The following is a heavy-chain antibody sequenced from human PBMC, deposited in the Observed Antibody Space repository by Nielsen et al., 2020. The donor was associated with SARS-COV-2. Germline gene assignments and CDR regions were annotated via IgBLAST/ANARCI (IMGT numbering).Heavy chain of an antibody. CDR2: IGDSDGRT. V-gene: IGHV3-23*01. J-gene: IGHJ6*02. CDR3: AKIGGDYGDNHYYYYGMDV. CDR1: GFNLRNYA. D-gene: IGHD4-17*01. Sequence: GESLKISCEVSGFNLRNYAMSWVRQAPGKGLEWVSVIGDSDGRTYYADSVRGRFTISRDNAKNSLYLQMNSLRAEDTALYYCAKIGGDYGDNHYYYYGMDVWGQGTTVTVSS.